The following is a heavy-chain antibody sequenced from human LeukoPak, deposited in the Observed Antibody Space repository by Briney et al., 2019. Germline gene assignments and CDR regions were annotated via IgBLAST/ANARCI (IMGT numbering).Heavy chain of an antibody. Sequence: GGSLRLSCATSRFTFSTSWMHWVRQAPGKGLVWVSRINTDGNTRDYADSVKGRFTISRDNAKNTLYLQMNSLRAEDTAVYYCVSDMGYYDKVWGQGTLVTVSS. CDR1: RFTFSTSW. V-gene: IGHV3-74*01. D-gene: IGHD3-22*01. CDR3: VSDMGYYDKV. CDR2: INTDGNTR. J-gene: IGHJ4*02.